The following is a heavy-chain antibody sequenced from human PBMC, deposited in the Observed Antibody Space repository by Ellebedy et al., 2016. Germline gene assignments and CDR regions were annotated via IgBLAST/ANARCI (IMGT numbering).Heavy chain of an antibody. Sequence: SETLSLTCTVSGGSISSSSYYWGWIRQPPGKGLEWIGSIYYSGSTYYNPSLKSRVTISVDTSKNQFSLKPSSVTAADTAVYYCARRDGFNWFDPWGQGTLVTVSS. CDR1: GGSISSSSYY. CDR3: ARRDGFNWFDP. D-gene: IGHD5-24*01. J-gene: IGHJ5*02. CDR2: IYYSGST. V-gene: IGHV4-39*01.